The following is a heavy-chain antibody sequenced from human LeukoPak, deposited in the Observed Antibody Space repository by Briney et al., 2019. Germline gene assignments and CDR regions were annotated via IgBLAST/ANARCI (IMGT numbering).Heavy chain of an antibody. CDR1: GGSISSSNW. CDR3: ARVHYYDSSGYYYVVPYAFDI. D-gene: IGHD3-22*01. J-gene: IGHJ3*02. Sequence: PSETLSLTCAVSGGSISSSNWWSWIRQPPGKGLEWIGYIYYSGSTNYNPSLKSRVTISVDTSKNQFSLKLSSVTAADTAVYYCARVHYYDSSGYYYVVPYAFDIWGQGTMVTVSS. V-gene: IGHV4-61*01. CDR2: IYYSGST.